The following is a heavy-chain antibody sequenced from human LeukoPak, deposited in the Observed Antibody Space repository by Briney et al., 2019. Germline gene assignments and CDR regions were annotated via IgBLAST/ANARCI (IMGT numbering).Heavy chain of an antibody. Sequence: PSETLSLTCAVYGGPFSGYYWNWIRQPPGKGLEWIGEISHSGSTNYNPSLKSRVTISVDTSKNQFSLKLSSVTAADTAVYYCAGYYYGSGSYPPLFDYWGQGTLVTVSS. CDR1: GGPFSGYY. CDR3: AGYYYGSGSYPPLFDY. D-gene: IGHD3-10*01. CDR2: ISHSGST. V-gene: IGHV4-34*01. J-gene: IGHJ4*02.